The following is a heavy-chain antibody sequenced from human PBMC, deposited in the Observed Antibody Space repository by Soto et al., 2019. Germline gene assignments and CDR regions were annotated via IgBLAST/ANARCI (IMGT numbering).Heavy chain of an antibody. Sequence: SVKVSCKASGGTFSSYAISWVRQAPGQGLEWMGGIIPIFGTANYAQKFQGRVTITADESTSTAYMELSILRSEDTAVYYCASQGGAAAGEYNWFDPWGQGTLVTVSS. D-gene: IGHD6-13*01. J-gene: IGHJ5*02. V-gene: IGHV1-69*13. CDR1: GGTFSSYA. CDR3: ASQGGAAAGEYNWFDP. CDR2: IIPIFGTA.